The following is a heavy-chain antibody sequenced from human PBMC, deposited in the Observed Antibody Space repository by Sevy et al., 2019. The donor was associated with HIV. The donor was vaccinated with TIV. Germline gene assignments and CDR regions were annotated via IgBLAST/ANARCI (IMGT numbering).Heavy chain of an antibody. CDR3: ARSRSGSGSLLAY. D-gene: IGHD3-10*01. V-gene: IGHV4-59*01. Sequence: SETLSLTCTVSGGSISSYYWSWIRQPPGKGLEWIGYIYYSGSTNYNPSLKSRVTISVDTSKNQFSLKLSSVTAADTAVYYCARSRSGSGSLLAYWGQGTLVTVSS. CDR2: IYYSGST. CDR1: GGSISSYY. J-gene: IGHJ4*02.